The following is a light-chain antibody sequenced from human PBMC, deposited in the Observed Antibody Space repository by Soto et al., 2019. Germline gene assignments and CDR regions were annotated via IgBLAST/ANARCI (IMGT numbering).Light chain of an antibody. CDR3: SSYTGSSTVV. CDR2: GVS. V-gene: IGLV2-14*01. Sequence: QSALTQPASVSGSPGQSITISCTGTSSDVGGYNYVSWYQQHPAKAPKLIIYGVSNRPSGVSNHFSGSKSGNTASLTIPGLQAEDEADYYCSSYTGSSTVVFGGGTKLTVL. CDR1: SSDVGGYNY. J-gene: IGLJ2*01.